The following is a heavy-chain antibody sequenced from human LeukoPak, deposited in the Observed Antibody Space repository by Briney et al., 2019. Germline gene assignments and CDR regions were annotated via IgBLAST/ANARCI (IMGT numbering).Heavy chain of an antibody. CDR1: GFTFSSYG. J-gene: IGHJ4*02. V-gene: IGHV3-30*02. D-gene: IGHD2-15*01. CDR3: ARSYCSGGSCYAWAKVWAYFDY. Sequence: GGSLRLSCAASGFTFSSYGMHWVRQAPGKGLEWVAFIRYDGSNKYYADSVKGRFTISRDNAKNSLYLQMNSLRAEDTALYYCARSYCSGGSCYAWAKVWAYFDYWGQGTLVTVSS. CDR2: IRYDGSNK.